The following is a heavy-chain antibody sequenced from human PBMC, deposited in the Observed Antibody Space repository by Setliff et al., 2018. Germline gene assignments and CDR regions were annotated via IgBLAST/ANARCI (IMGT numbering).Heavy chain of an antibody. CDR3: ARESRYYYDNLGTLDY. V-gene: IGHV4-30-4*08. CDR2: IYSSGST. J-gene: IGHJ4*02. CDR1: GGSISSGDYY. Sequence: SETLSLTCTVSGGSISSGDYYWSWIRQPPGKGLEWIGYIYSSGSTYYNPSLKSRVSISVDTSKNQFSLKLSSVTAADTAVYYCARESRYYYDNLGTLDYWGQGTRVTVSS. D-gene: IGHD3-22*01.